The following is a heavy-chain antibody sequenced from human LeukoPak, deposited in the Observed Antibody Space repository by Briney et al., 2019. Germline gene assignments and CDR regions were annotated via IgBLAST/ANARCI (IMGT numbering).Heavy chain of an antibody. CDR3: ARDIYDILTGSIYGMDV. CDR1: GGSVSSGSYD. J-gene: IGHJ6*04. Sequence: SETLSLTCTVSGGSVSSGSYDWSWIRQPPGKGLEWIGYIYYSGSTNYNPSLKSRVTISVDTSKNQFSLKLSSVTAADTSVYYCARDIYDILTGSIYGMDVWGKGTTVTVSS. D-gene: IGHD3-9*01. CDR2: IYYSGST. V-gene: IGHV4-61*01.